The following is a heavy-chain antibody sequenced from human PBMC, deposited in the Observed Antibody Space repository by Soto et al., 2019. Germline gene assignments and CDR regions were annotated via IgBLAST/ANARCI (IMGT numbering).Heavy chain of an antibody. CDR2: ISSSSSYI. J-gene: IGHJ6*02. V-gene: IGHV3-21*01. CDR3: ARNIAVAGLICGMDV. CDR1: GFTFSSYS. Sequence: GGSLRLSCAASGFTFSSYSMNWVRQAPGKGLEWVSSISSSSSYIYYADSVKGRFTISRDNAKNSLYLQMNSLRAEDTAVYYCARNIAVAGLICGMDVWGQGTTVTVSS. D-gene: IGHD6-19*01.